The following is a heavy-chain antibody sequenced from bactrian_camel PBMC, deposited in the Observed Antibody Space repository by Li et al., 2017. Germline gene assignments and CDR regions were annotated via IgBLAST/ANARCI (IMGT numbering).Heavy chain of an antibody. CDR3: TTGLLTFT. V-gene: IGHV3S40*01. Sequence: VQLVESGGGSVQSGGSLRLSCAASAYTVSTYCMGWFRQAPGEGLEWISSINARSGSTPYADSVKGRFTISRDNAKNTLYLQMNSLKTEDTAVYYCTTGLLTFTWGQGTQ. CDR1: AYTVSTYC. CDR2: INARSGST. D-gene: IGHD5*01. J-gene: IGHJ6*01.